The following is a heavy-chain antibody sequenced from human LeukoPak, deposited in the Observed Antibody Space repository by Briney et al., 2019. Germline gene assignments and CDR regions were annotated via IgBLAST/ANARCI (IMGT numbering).Heavy chain of an antibody. CDR1: GYSFTSYW. CDR3: ARHKYGYKPQMNDAFDI. CDR2: IYPGDSDT. Sequence: GESLKISCKGSGYSFTSYWIGWVRQMPGKGLEWMGIIYPGDSDTRYSPSFQGQVTISADKSISTAYLQWSSLKASDTAMYYCARHKYGYKPQMNDAFDIWGQGTMVTASS. J-gene: IGHJ3*02. D-gene: IGHD5-24*01. V-gene: IGHV5-51*01.